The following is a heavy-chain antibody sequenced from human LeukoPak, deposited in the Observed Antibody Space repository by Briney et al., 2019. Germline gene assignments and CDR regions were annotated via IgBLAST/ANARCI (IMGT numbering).Heavy chain of an antibody. V-gene: IGHV1-8*01. Sequence: ASVKVSCKASGYTFTSYDINWVRQATGQGLEWMGWMNPNSGNTGYAQKFQGRVTMTRNTSISTAYMELSSLRPEDTAVYYCARVGLGGYDWSYWGQGTLVTVSS. D-gene: IGHD5-12*01. CDR1: GYTFTSYD. CDR3: ARVGLGGYDWSY. CDR2: MNPNSGNT. J-gene: IGHJ4*02.